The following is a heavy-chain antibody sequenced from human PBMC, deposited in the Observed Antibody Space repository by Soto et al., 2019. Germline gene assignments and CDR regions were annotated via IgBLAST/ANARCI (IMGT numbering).Heavy chain of an antibody. CDR3: ARDDDFWSGYFTWFDP. J-gene: IGHJ5*02. CDR2: ISAYNGNT. D-gene: IGHD3-3*01. Sequence: ASVKVSCKASGYTFISYGIGWVRQAPGQGLEWMGWISAYNGNTNYAQKLQGRVTMTTDTSTSTAYMELRSLRSDDTAVYYCARDDDFWSGYFTWFDPWGQGTLVTVSS. V-gene: IGHV1-18*01. CDR1: GYTFISYG.